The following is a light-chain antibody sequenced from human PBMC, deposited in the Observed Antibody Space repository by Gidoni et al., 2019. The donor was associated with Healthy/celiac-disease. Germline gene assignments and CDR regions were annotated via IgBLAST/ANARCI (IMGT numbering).Light chain of an antibody. CDR2: DAS. J-gene: IGKJ5*01. V-gene: IGKV3-11*01. CDR1: QSVSSY. CDR3: QQRSNWPPA. Sequence: EIVLTQSPATLYLSPGERATLSCRASQSVSSYLAWYQQKPGQAPSLLIDDASNRATGIPARFSGSGSGTDFTLTISSLEPEDFAVYYCQQRSNWPPAFGQGTRLEIK.